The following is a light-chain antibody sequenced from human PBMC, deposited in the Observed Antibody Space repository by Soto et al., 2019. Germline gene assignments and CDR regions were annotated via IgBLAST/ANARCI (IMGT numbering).Light chain of an antibody. CDR1: QGISDD. J-gene: IGKJ2*01. Sequence: AIQMTQSPSSLSASVGGRVTITCRASQGISDDLAWYQQRPGKAPKLLIYAASNLQSGVPSRFSGSGSGTDFTLIISSLQPEDFATYYCLQDYDYPYTFGQGTKLEIK. CDR3: LQDYDYPYT. CDR2: AAS. V-gene: IGKV1-6*01.